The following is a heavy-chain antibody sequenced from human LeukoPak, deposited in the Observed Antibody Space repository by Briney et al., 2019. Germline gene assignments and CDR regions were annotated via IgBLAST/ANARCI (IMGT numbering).Heavy chain of an antibody. CDR2: INHSGST. Sequence: SETLSLTRAVYGGSFSGYYCSWIRQPPGKGLEWIGEINHSGSTNYNPSLKSRVTISVDTSKNQFSLKLSSVTAADTAVYYCARRKGISTGKFFDYWGQGTLVTVSS. V-gene: IGHV4-34*01. J-gene: IGHJ4*02. D-gene: IGHD3-9*01. CDR1: GGSFSGYY. CDR3: ARRKGISTGKFFDY.